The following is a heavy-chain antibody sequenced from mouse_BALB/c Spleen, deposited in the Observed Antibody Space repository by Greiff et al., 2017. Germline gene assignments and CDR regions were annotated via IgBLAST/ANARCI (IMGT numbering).Heavy chain of an antibody. CDR1: GYTFTSYW. CDR3: ASSTHFDY. J-gene: IGHJ2*01. D-gene: IGHD2-1*01. Sequence: VQLQQSGAELAKPGASVKMSCKASGYTFTSYWMHWVKQRPGQGLEWIGYINPSTGYTEYNQKFKDKATLTADKSSSTAYMQLSSLTSEDSAVYYCASSTHFDYWGQGTTLTVSS. V-gene: IGHV1-7*01. CDR2: INPSTGYT.